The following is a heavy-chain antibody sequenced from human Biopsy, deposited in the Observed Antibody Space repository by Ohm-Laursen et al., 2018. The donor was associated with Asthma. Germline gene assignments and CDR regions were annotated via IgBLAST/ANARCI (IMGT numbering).Heavy chain of an antibody. D-gene: IGHD2-2*01. J-gene: IGHJ4*02. CDR2: INSVFGTT. CDR1: GGTFNTYV. CDR3: ARKAGSCISRTCFSLDF. V-gene: IGHV1-69*01. Sequence: SSVKVSCKSLGGTFNTYVIGWGRQAPGQGLEWMGGINSVFGTTTYPQKFQDRVTITADDSTSTVYMELSSLRSEDTAVYYCARKAGSCISRTCFSLDFWGQGTLVTVSS.